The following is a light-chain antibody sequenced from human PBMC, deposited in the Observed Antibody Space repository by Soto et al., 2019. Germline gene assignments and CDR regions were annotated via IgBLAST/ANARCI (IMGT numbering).Light chain of an antibody. CDR1: QSVSSY. J-gene: IGKJ4*01. Sequence: EIVLTQSPATLSLSPGERATLSCRASQSVSSYLAWYQQKPGQAPRLLIYDASNRATGIPARFSGSGSGTAFTLTISSLEPADFAVYYCEQRSNWPPTFGGGTKVEIK. V-gene: IGKV3-11*01. CDR2: DAS. CDR3: EQRSNWPPT.